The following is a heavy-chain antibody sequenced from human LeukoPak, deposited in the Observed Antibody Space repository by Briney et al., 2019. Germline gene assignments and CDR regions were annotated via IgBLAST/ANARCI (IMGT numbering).Heavy chain of an antibody. V-gene: IGHV1-69*13. J-gene: IGHJ6*03. CDR1: GGTFSSYA. CDR2: IIPIFGTA. D-gene: IGHD4-11*01. CDR3: ARAPAYSNYYYYYMDV. Sequence: SVKVSCKASGGTFSSYAISWVRQAPGQGLEWTGGIIPIFGTANYAQKFQGRVTITADESTSTAYMELSSLRSEDTAVYYCARAPAYSNYYYYYMDVWGKGTTVTVSS.